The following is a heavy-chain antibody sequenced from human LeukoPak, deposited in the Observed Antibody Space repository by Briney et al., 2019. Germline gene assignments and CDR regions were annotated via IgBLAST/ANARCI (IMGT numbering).Heavy chain of an antibody. CDR2: IYHSGST. V-gene: IGHV4-38-2*02. CDR1: GYSISSGYY. D-gene: IGHD6-13*01. Sequence: SETLSLTCTVSGYSISSGYYWGWIRQPPGKGLEWIGSIYHSGSTNYNPSLKSRVTISVDTSKNQFSLKLSSVTAADTAVYYCARAGYSSSWYFWSGTKDNWFDPWGQGTLVTVSS. CDR3: ARAGYSSSWYFWSGTKDNWFDP. J-gene: IGHJ5*02.